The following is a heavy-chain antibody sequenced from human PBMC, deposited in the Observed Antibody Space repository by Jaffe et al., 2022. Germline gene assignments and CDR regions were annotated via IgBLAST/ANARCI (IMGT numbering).Heavy chain of an antibody. CDR1: GFTFSNAW. Sequence: EVQLVESGGGLVKPGGSLRLSCAASGFTFSNAWMSWVRQAPGKGLEWVGRIKSKTDGGTTDYAAPVKGRFTISRDDSKNTLYLQMNSLKTEDTAVYYCTTAFESSGWYRDFDYWGQGTLVTVSS. CDR3: TTAFESSGWYRDFDY. CDR2: IKSKTDGGTT. V-gene: IGHV3-15*01. J-gene: IGHJ4*02. D-gene: IGHD6-19*01.